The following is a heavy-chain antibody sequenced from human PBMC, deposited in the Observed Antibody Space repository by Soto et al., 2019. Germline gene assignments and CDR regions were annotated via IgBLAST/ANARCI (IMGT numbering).Heavy chain of an antibody. Sequence: SETLSLTCAVSSGSISSSYYWSWIRQPPGRGLEWIGYIYYSGSTNYNPSLKSRVTISVDTSKNQFSLKLSSVTAADTAVYYCATSSGWYEPFDYWGQGTLVTVSS. CDR3: ATSSGWYEPFDY. V-gene: IGHV4-61*01. CDR1: SGSISSSYY. CDR2: IYYSGST. D-gene: IGHD6-19*01. J-gene: IGHJ4*02.